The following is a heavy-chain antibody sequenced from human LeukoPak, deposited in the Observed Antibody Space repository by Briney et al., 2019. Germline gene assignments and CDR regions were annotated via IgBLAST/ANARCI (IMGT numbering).Heavy chain of an antibody. D-gene: IGHD3-22*01. Sequence: GASVKVSCKASGYTFTGYYMHWVRQAPGQGLEWMGWINPNSGGTNYAQKFQGRVTMTRDTSISTAYMGLSSLRSEDTAVYYCAREMYYYDSSGYYSFDYWGQGTLVTVSS. CDR2: INPNSGGT. J-gene: IGHJ4*02. CDR1: GYTFTGYY. V-gene: IGHV1-2*02. CDR3: AREMYYYDSSGYYSFDY.